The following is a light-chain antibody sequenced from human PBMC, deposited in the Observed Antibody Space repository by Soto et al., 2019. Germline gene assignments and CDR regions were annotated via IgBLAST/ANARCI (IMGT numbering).Light chain of an antibody. Sequence: EIELTQSPGTVSLSPGERATLSCRASQSVSSSSSAWYQQRPGQAPRLLIFTASSRATGTPDRFSGSGSGTDFTLTISRLEPEDFAVYYCQLYGSSPPYIFGPGTKVDI. CDR1: QSVSSSS. J-gene: IGKJ2*01. CDR2: TAS. V-gene: IGKV3-20*01. CDR3: QLYGSSPPYI.